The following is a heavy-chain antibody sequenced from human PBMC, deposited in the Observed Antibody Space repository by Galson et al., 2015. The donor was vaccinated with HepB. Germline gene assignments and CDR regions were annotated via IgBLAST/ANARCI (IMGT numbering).Heavy chain of an antibody. V-gene: IGHV3-21*01. D-gene: IGHD2-2*03. Sequence: SLRLSCAASGFTFSSYSMNWVRQAPGKGLEWVSSISSSSSYIYYADSVKGRFTISRDNAKNSLYLQMNSLRAEDTAVYYCARDILDIVVVCGMDVWGQGTTVTVSS. CDR2: ISSSSSYI. J-gene: IGHJ6*02. CDR3: ARDILDIVVVCGMDV. CDR1: GFTFSSYS.